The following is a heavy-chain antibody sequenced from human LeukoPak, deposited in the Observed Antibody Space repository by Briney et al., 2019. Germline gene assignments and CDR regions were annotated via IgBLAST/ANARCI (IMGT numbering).Heavy chain of an antibody. V-gene: IGHV3-30*02. CDR3: AKLKQVVAIRWIDY. CDR1: GFTFSSYG. J-gene: IGHJ4*02. D-gene: IGHD3-22*01. CDR2: IRYDGSNK. Sequence: GGSLRLSCAASGFTFSSYGMHWVRQAPGKGLEWVAFIRYDGSNKYYADSVKGRFTISRDNSKNTLYLQMNSLRAEDTAVYYCAKLKQVVAIRWIDYWGQGTLVTVSS.